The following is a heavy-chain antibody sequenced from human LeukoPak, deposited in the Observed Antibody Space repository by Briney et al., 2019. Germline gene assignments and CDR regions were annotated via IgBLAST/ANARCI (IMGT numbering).Heavy chain of an antibody. D-gene: IGHD1-1*01. V-gene: IGHV3-43*01. CDR3: AKELPPPPQHQGYIYYYGMDV. Sequence: GGSLRLSCAASGFTFDDYTMHWVRQAPGKGLEWVSLISWDGGSTYYADSVKGRFTISRDNSKNSLYLQMNSLRTEDTALYYCAKELPPPPQHQGYIYYYGMDVWGQGTTVTVSS. CDR2: ISWDGGST. CDR1: GFTFDDYT. J-gene: IGHJ6*02.